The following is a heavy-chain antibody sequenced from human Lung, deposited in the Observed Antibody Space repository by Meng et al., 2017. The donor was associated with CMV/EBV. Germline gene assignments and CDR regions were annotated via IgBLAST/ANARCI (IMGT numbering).Heavy chain of an antibody. J-gene: IGHJ3*02. CDR2: IYPGDDDT. D-gene: IGHD1-7*01. Sequence: GXSXKISXQGSGYSFTTYWIAWVRQMPGKGLEWVGSIYPGDDDTRYSPSLQGQVTISADASITAAYLQWNSLKASDTAMYYCARLWGVFDWNFDGFDIWGQGTMVXVSS. CDR1: GYSFTTYW. V-gene: IGHV5-51*01. CDR3: ARLWGVFDWNFDGFDI.